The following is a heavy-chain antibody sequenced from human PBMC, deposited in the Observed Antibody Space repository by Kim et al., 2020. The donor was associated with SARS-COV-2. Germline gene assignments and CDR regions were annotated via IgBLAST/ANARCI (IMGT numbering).Heavy chain of an antibody. CDR2: IYTSGST. CDR1: GGSISSGSYY. V-gene: IGHV4-61*02. Sequence: SETLSLTCTVSGGSISSGSYYWSWIRQPAGKGLEWIGRIYTSGSTNYNPTLKSRVTISVDTSKNQSSLKLSSVTAAVTAVYYCARGPGIAVAYMNWFDPWGQGTLVTVSS. CDR3: ARGPGIAVAYMNWFDP. J-gene: IGHJ5*02. D-gene: IGHD6-19*01.